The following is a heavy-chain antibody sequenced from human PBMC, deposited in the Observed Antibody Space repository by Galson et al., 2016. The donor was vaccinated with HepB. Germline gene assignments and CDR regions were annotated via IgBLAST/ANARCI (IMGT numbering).Heavy chain of an antibody. Sequence: SLRLSCATSGFTFSGYSMQWVRHVPGRGLEWLSFLSKNGNAKSYADSVQGRFPISRDNSKGTLYLYMSGLRPEDTAVYYCARGDYSSGEPGYWGQGTLVTVSS. CDR2: LSKNGNAK. CDR1: GFTFSGYS. V-gene: IGHV3-30*19. D-gene: IGHD6-19*01. CDR3: ARGDYSSGEPGY. J-gene: IGHJ4*02.